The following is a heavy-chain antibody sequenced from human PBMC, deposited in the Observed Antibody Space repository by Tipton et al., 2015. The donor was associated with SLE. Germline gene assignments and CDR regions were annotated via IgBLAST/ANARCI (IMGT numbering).Heavy chain of an antibody. Sequence: TLSLTCTVSGGSISTHFWSWIRQPPGKGLEWIGSIYFSESANYSPSLKSRVTISLDTSRSQFSLQLSSVTAADTAVYYCARVPYGGNSGLDAFDIWGQGTMVTVSS. CDR1: GGSISTHF. J-gene: IGHJ3*02. V-gene: IGHV4-59*11. D-gene: IGHD4-23*01. CDR3: ARVPYGGNSGLDAFDI. CDR2: IYFSESA.